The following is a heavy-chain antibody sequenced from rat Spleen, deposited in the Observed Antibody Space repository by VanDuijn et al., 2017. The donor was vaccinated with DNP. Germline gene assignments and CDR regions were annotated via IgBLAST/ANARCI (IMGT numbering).Heavy chain of an antibody. D-gene: IGHD1-11*01. Sequence: EVQLVESGGGLVQPGRSLKLSCAASGFTFSRNAMAWVRQAPTKGLEWVAALSYDGSSTYYRDSVKGRFTISRDNAENTVYLQMNSLRSEDTAIYYCARGPNYGGYLDYFDYWGQGVMVTVSA. CDR3: ARGPNYGGYLDYFDY. CDR2: LSYDGSST. J-gene: IGHJ2*01. V-gene: IGHV5-29*01. CDR1: GFTFSRNA.